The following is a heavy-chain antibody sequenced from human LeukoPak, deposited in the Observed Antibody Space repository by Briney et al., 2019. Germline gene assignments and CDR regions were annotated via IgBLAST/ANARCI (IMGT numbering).Heavy chain of an antibody. V-gene: IGHV3-23*01. Sequence: PGGSLRLSCAASGFTFSSYAMSWARQAPGKGLEWVSAISGSVATTYYADSVKGRFTISRDKSNNTLYLQMNSLRAEDTAVYYCAKDYAYYYGSGIGGFDYWGQGTLVTVSS. CDR1: GFTFSSYA. J-gene: IGHJ4*02. D-gene: IGHD3-10*01. CDR3: AKDYAYYYGSGIGGFDY. CDR2: ISGSVATT.